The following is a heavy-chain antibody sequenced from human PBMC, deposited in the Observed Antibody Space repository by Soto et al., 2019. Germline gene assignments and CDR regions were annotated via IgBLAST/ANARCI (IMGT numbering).Heavy chain of an antibody. D-gene: IGHD3-10*01. CDR2: VHTSGST. CDR1: GDSISSYF. V-gene: IGHV4-4*07. CDR3: AKPTLWFGELAAPRAGLDP. Sequence: PSETLSLTCTVSGDSISSYFWSWIRQPAGKGLEWIGRVHTSGSTTYNPSLKSRVTMSVDTSKSQFSLKLTSVTAADTAVYYCAKPTLWFGELAAPRAGLDPWGQGTLVTVSS. J-gene: IGHJ5*02.